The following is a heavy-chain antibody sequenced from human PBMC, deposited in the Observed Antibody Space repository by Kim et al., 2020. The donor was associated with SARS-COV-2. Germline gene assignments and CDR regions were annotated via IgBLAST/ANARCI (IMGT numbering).Heavy chain of an antibody. V-gene: IGHV4-34*01. D-gene: IGHD1-7*01. CDR3: ARSRKTNGYYYYYYGMDV. Sequence: SETLSLTCAVHGGSFSGYYWSWIRQLPGKGLEWIGEVNHSGSTNYNPSLKSRVTISVDTSKNQFSLKLSSVTAADTSVYYCARSRKTNGYYYYYYGMDVWGQRTTVTVSS. J-gene: IGHJ6*02. CDR1: GGSFSGYY. CDR2: VNHSGST.